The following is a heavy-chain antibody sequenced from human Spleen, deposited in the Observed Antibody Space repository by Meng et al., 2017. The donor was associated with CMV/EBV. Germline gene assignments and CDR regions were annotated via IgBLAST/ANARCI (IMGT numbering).Heavy chain of an antibody. J-gene: IGHJ4*02. D-gene: IGHD2-2*01. Sequence: GSLRLSCTVSGYSISSGYYWGWIRQPPGKGLEWIGSIYHSGSTYYNPSLKSRVTISVDTSKNQFSLKLSSVTAADTAVYYCARMGYCSSTSCYVAAARPADYWGQGTLVTVSS. V-gene: IGHV4-38-2*02. CDR1: GYSISSGYY. CDR2: IYHSGST. CDR3: ARMGYCSSTSCYVAAARPADY.